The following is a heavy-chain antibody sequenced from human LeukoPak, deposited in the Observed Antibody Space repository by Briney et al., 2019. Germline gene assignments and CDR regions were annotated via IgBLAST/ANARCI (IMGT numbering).Heavy chain of an antibody. J-gene: IGHJ4*02. V-gene: IGHV3-74*01. CDR1: GFTFSSYW. CDR2: INSDGSIT. CDR3: ARDPPSGRFDS. D-gene: IGHD6-25*01. Sequence: GGSLRLSCVASGFTFSSYWMHWVRLVPGKGLVWVSRINSDGSITDYADSVKGRFTISRDNAKRSLYLQMNSLRDEDTAVYYCARDPPSGRFDSWGQGILVTVSS.